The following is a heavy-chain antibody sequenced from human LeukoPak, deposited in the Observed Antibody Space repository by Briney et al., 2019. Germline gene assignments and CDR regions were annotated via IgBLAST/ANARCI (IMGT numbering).Heavy chain of an antibody. CDR2: ISSSSSYI. CDR3: ARVYYGDYEGDY. CDR1: GFTSSSYS. J-gene: IGHJ4*02. V-gene: IGHV3-21*01. Sequence: PGGSLRLSCAASGFTSSSYSMNWVRQAPGKGLEWVSSISSSSSYIYYADSVKGRFTISRDNAKNSLYLQMNSLRAEDTAVYYCARVYYGDYEGDYWGQGTLVTVSS. D-gene: IGHD4-17*01.